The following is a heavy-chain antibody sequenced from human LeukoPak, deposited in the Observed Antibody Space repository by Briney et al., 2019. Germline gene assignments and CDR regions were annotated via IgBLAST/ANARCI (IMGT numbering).Heavy chain of an antibody. V-gene: IGHV4-59*01. J-gene: IGHJ6*02. Sequence: SETLSLTCTVSGGSISGYYWTWIRQPPGKGLEWIGYIYYSGSTNYRPSLKSRVTLSVDTSKKQFSLKLSSVTAADTAVYYCARVGVPYGMDVWGQGTTVTVSS. CDR1: GGSISGYY. CDR3: ARVGVPYGMDV. D-gene: IGHD3-10*01. CDR2: IYYSGST.